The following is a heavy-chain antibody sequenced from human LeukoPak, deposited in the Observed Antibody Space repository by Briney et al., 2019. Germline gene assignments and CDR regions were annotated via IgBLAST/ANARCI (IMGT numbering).Heavy chain of an antibody. CDR3: ARVTGSSGWYYFDY. V-gene: IGHV4-39*01. J-gene: IGHJ4*02. CDR2: IYYSGST. Sequence: TSSETLSLTCTVSGGSISSSSYSWGWIRQPPGKGLEWIGSIYYSGSTYYNPSLKSRVTISVDTSKNQFSLKLSSVTAADTAVYYCARVTGSSGWYYFDYWGQGTLVTVSS. CDR1: GGSISSSSYS. D-gene: IGHD6-19*01.